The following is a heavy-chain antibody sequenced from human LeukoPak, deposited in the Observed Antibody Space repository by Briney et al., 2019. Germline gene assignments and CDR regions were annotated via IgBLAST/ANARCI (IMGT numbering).Heavy chain of an antibody. J-gene: IGHJ4*02. Sequence: YISSSGSTIYYADSVKGRFTISRDNAKNSLYLQMNSLRAEDTAVYYCARDRLPVDYWGQGTLVTVSS. CDR3: ARDRLPVDY. V-gene: IGHV3-48*01. CDR2: ISSSGSTI.